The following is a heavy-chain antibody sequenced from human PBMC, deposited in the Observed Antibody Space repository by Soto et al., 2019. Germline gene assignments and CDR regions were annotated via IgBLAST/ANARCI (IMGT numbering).Heavy chain of an antibody. J-gene: IGHJ6*03. Sequence: SETLSLTCAVYGGSFSGYYWSWIRQPPGKGLEWIGEINHSGSTNYNPSLKSRVTISVDTSKNQFSLKLSSVTAADTAVYYCARGTGQYCSSTSCRYYYYYMDVWGKGTTVTVSS. CDR2: INHSGST. CDR1: GGSFSGYY. D-gene: IGHD2-2*01. V-gene: IGHV4-34*01. CDR3: ARGTGQYCSSTSCRYYYYYMDV.